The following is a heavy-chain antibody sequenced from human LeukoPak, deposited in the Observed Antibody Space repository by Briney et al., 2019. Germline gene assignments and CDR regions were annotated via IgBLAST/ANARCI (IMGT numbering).Heavy chain of an antibody. J-gene: IGHJ4*01. V-gene: IGHV1-18*01. Sequence: ASVKVSCKTSGYTFSNYGISWVRQAPGQGLEWMGWITAYNGNRLYAQRFQGRITLTTDTSTSTSYMELRSLEYHGTAIYYCARDNDKVVDHWGQGTLVTGSS. CDR3: ARDNDKVVDH. CDR2: ITAYNGNR. CDR1: GYTFSNYG. D-gene: IGHD1-1*01.